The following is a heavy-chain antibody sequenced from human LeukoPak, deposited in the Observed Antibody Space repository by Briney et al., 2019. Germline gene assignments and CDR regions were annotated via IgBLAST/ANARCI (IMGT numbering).Heavy chain of an antibody. V-gene: IGHV4-38-2*02. CDR3: ARVGATSYYYYMDV. D-gene: IGHD1-26*01. CDR2: IYHSGST. J-gene: IGHJ6*03. CDR1: GYSISSANY. Sequence: PSETLSLTCTVSGYSISSANYWGWIRQPPGKGLEWIGSIYHSGSTYYNPSLKSRVTISVDTSKEQFSLKLTSVTAADTAVYYCARVGATSYYYYMDVWGKGTTVTVSS.